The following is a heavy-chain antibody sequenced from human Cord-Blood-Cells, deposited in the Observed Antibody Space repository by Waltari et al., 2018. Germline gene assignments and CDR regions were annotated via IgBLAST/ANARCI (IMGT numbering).Heavy chain of an antibody. CDR2: ISGSGGST. Sequence: EVQLVESGGGLVQPGGSLRLSCAASGFTFSSSAMSWVRQDPGKGLEWVSAISGSGGSTYYADSVKGRFTISRDNSKNTLYLQMNSLRAEDTAVYYCAKDPDYDILTGYYWFDPWGQGTLVTVSS. D-gene: IGHD3-9*01. CDR3: AKDPDYDILTGYYWFDP. J-gene: IGHJ5*02. V-gene: IGHV3-23*04. CDR1: GFTFSSSA.